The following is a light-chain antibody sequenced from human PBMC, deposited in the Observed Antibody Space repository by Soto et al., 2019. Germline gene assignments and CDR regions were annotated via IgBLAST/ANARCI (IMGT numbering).Light chain of an antibody. CDR2: DAS. V-gene: IGKV1-5*01. CDR3: KQYNSSPT. CDR1: QTITNW. J-gene: IGKJ1*01. Sequence: DIQMTQSPSTLSASVGDRVTITCRASQTITNWLAWYQQKPGKAPKVLIYDASSLGSGVPSRFSGSGSGTEFTLTISSLQPDDFATYYCKQYNSSPTFGQGTKVDIK.